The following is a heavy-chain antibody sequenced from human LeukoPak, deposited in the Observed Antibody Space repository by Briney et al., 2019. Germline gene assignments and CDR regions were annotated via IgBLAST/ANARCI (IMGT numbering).Heavy chain of an antibody. V-gene: IGHV3-23*01. CDR1: GFTFNDFA. CDR2: IADACT. Sequence: GGSLRLSCAASGFTFNDFAMTWVRQAQGKGLEWVSTIADACTYYAVFVKGRFINSRDNSKNMLYLQLSSLRADDTTMYYCARNLGPFDVRGHGTMVTVSS. D-gene: IGHD3-16*01. CDR3: ARNLGPFDV. J-gene: IGHJ3*01.